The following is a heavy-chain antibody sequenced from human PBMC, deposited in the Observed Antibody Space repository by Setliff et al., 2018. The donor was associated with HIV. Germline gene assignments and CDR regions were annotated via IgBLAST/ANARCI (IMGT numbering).Heavy chain of an antibody. V-gene: IGHV1-2*02. J-gene: IGHJ6*02. CDR2: VNPNSGDA. Sequence: AASVKVSCKASGHTFTGHYLHWVRQAPGQGLEWLGWVNPNSGDAIYAQNFQGRVTMTRDTSINAAYMELRGPRSDDTAVYYCARNFGLSPSGKYYYYYGMDIWGQGTTVTVSS. CDR3: ARNFGLSPSGKYYYYYGMDI. D-gene: IGHD3-10*01. CDR1: GHTFTGHY.